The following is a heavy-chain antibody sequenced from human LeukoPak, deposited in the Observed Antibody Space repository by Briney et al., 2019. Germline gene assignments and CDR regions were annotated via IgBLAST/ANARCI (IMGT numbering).Heavy chain of an antibody. V-gene: IGHV3-23*01. CDR1: GFTFSSYA. CDR3: AKLRYYDSSGYYFRWALAFDI. D-gene: IGHD3-22*01. Sequence: HPGGSLRLSCAASGFTFSSYAMSWVRQAPGKGLEWVSAISGSGGSTYYADSVKGRFTISRDNSKNTLYLQMNSLRAEDTAVYYCAKLRYYDSSGYYFRWALAFDIWGQGTMVTVSS. CDR2: ISGSGGST. J-gene: IGHJ3*02.